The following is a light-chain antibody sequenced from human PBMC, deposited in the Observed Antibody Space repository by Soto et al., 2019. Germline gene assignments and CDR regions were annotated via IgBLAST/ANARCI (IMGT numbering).Light chain of an antibody. CDR2: GAS. J-gene: IGKJ2*01. CDR1: QTVSITY. CDR3: QQYGSSPYT. Sequence: VLTQSPGTLSLSPGESATLSCRASQTVSITYLTWYQQKPGQAPRLLIFGASKRATGIPDRFSGSGSGTDFTLTISSLEPEDFAVYYCQQYGSSPYTFGLGTKVDIK. V-gene: IGKV3-20*01.